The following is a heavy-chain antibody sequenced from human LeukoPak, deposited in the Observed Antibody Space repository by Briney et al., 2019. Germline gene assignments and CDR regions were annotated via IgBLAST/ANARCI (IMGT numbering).Heavy chain of an antibody. V-gene: IGHV5-10-1*01. J-gene: IGHJ4*02. CDR1: GYSFTSYW. Sequence: GESLRISCKGSGYSFTSYWISWVRQMPGKGLEWMGRIDPSDSYTNYSPSFQGHVTISADKSISTAYLQRSSLKASDTAMYYCARQGPTYYDILTGSKSWGQGTLVTVSS. CDR2: IDPSDSYT. D-gene: IGHD3-9*01. CDR3: ARQGPTYYDILTGSKS.